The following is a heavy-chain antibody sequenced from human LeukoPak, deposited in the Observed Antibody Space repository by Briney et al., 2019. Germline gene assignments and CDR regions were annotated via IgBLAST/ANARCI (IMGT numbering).Heavy chain of an antibody. CDR2: INPSGGST. Sequence: ASVKVSCKASGYTFTSYYMHWVRQAPGQGLEWMGIINPSGGSTSYAQKFQGRVTMTRDTSTSTVYMELSSLRSEDTAVYYCARAFYDFWSDVAFDIWGQGTMVTVSS. CDR1: GYTFTSYY. D-gene: IGHD3-3*01. CDR3: ARAFYDFWSDVAFDI. J-gene: IGHJ3*02. V-gene: IGHV1-46*01.